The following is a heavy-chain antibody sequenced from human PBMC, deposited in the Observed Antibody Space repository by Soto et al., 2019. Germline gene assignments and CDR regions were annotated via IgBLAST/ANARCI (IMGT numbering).Heavy chain of an antibody. CDR1: GFSFRTYW. CDR2: ISYDGSNK. Sequence: GGSLRLSCAASGFSFRTYWIHWVRQAPGKGLEWVAVISYDGSNKYYADSVKGRFTISRDNSKNTLYLQMNSLRAEDTAVYYCARDRGIQLNYYYGMDVWGQGTTVTVSS. CDR3: ARDRGIQLNYYYGMDV. D-gene: IGHD5-18*01. J-gene: IGHJ6*02. V-gene: IGHV3-30-3*01.